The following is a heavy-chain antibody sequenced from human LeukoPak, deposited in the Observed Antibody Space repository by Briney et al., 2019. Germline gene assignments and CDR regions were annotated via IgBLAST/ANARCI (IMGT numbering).Heavy chain of an antibody. Sequence: PSETLSLTCTVSGGSISSYYWSWIRQPPGKGLEWIGYIYYSGSTNYNPSLKSRVTISVDTSKNQFSLKLSSVTAADTAVYYCARDRTNQLRYFDLSDAFDIWGQGTMVTVSS. D-gene: IGHD3-9*01. CDR2: IYYSGST. CDR1: GGSISSYY. V-gene: IGHV4-59*01. J-gene: IGHJ3*02. CDR3: ARDRTNQLRYFDLSDAFDI.